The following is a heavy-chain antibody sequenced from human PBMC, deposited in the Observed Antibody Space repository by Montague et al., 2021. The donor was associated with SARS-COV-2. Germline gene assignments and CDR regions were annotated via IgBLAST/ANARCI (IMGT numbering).Heavy chain of an antibody. V-gene: IGHV2-5*02. CDR2: IYWDDDK. CDR1: GFSLSTNGVG. D-gene: IGHD3-22*01. Sequence: PALVKPTQTLTLTCTFSGFSLSTNGVGVGWIRQPPGKALEWLALIYWDDDKRYSPSLKSRLTITKDTSKNQVVLTMTNMDPVETATYYCAHRLARHYDTSAYLWCPFDYWGQGTLVTVSS. CDR3: AHRLARHYDTSAYLWCPFDY. J-gene: IGHJ4*02.